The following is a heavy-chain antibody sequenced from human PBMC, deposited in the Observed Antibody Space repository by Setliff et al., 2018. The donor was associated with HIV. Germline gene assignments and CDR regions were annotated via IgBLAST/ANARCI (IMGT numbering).Heavy chain of an antibody. J-gene: IGHJ3*02. CDR3: AKDGDYSNWDYDAFDI. V-gene: IGHV3-30*02. CDR2: INYDESSE. D-gene: IGHD1-7*01. CDR1: GFTFSAHG. Sequence: GESLKISCAASGFTFSAHGMHWVRQAPGKGLEWVAFINYDESSEYYVDSVNGRVTISRDNSKNTVDLQMNSLRAEDTAVYYCAKDGDYSNWDYDAFDIWGQGTMVTVSS.